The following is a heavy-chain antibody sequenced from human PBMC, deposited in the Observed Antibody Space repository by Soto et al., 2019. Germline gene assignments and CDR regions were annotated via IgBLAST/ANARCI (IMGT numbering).Heavy chain of an antibody. CDR3: ASYPYLGDDQY. CDR1: GYTFTTYG. D-gene: IGHD3-16*01. Sequence: QVQLVQSGGEVKKPGSSVKVSCKTSGYTFTTYGISWVRQAPGQGLEWVGWISAYSGKTRYAQTFQGKVTMTTDTSTNTADLELRSLRSDDTAVYYCASYPYLGDDQYWGQGTLVTVSS. J-gene: IGHJ4*02. V-gene: IGHV1-18*01. CDR2: ISAYSGKT.